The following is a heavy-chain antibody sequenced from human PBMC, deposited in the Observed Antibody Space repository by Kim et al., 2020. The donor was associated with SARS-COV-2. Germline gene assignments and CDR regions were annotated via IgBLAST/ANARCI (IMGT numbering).Heavy chain of an antibody. Sequence: SETLSLTCTVSGGSISSYYWSWIRQPPGKGLEWMGFISYSGSTNYNPSLKSRGTISVDTSTNKFSLQLSTVTAADTAVYYCSRDHPEWLLHSATWYFDP. CDR2: ISYSGST. CDR1: GGSISSYY. CDR3: SRDHPEWLLHSATWYFDP. V-gene: IGHV4-59*01. D-gene: IGHD5-12*01. J-gene: IGHJ2*01.